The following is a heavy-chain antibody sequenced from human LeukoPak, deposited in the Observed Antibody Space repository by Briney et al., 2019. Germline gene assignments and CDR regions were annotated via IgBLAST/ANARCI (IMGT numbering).Heavy chain of an antibody. CDR2: INHSGST. D-gene: IGHD3-22*01. CDR3: ATGKLTTFDY. J-gene: IGHJ4*02. V-gene: IGHV4-34*01. Sequence: SETLSLTCAVFGGSFSGYYWSWIRQPPGKGLEWIGEINHSGSTNYNPSLKSRVTISVDTSKNQFSLKLSSVTAADTAVYYCATGKLTTFDYWGQGTLVTVSS. CDR1: GGSFSGYY.